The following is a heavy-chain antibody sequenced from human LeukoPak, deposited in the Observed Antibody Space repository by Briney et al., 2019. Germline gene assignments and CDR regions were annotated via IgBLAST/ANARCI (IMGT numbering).Heavy chain of an antibody. J-gene: IGHJ4*02. CDR3: ARDQVGAYLH. CDR1: GFTFSSYW. CDR2: IYSGGST. Sequence: GGSLRLSCAASGFTFSSYWMSWVRQAPGKGLEWVSVIYSGGSTYYADSVKGRFTISRHNSENTLYLQMNSLRTEDTAVYYCARDQVGAYLHWGQGTLVAVSS. D-gene: IGHD1-26*01. V-gene: IGHV3-53*04.